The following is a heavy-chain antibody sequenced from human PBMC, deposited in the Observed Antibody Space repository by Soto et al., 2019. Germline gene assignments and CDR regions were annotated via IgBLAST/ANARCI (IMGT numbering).Heavy chain of an antibody. D-gene: IGHD6-19*01. CDR1: GFTFSSYA. Sequence: GGSLRLSCAASGFTFSSYAMHWVRQAPGKGLEYVSAINTNGGSTYYANSVKGRFTISRDNSKNTLYLQMGSLRAEDMAVYYCARGYSSSRRAPFDYWGQGTPVTVSS. CDR2: INTNGGST. J-gene: IGHJ4*02. CDR3: ARGYSSSRRAPFDY. V-gene: IGHV3-64*01.